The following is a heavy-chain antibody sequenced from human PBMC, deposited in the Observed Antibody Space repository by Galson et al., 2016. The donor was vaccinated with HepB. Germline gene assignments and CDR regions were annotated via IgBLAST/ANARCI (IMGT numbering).Heavy chain of an antibody. CDR1: GFTFSNYW. CDR2: IKDDGSEK. Sequence: SLRLSCAASGFTFSNYWMSWVRQGPGKGLEWVGNIKDDGSEKNYVESVKGRFTISRDNAKNSLYLQMNSLRVEDPAGYYCTRDFGYSNYDWGQGTLVTVSS. CDR3: TRDFGYSNYD. J-gene: IGHJ4*02. V-gene: IGHV3-7*03. D-gene: IGHD6-13*01.